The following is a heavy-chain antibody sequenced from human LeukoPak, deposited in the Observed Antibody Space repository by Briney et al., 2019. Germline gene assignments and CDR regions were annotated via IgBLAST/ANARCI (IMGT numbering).Heavy chain of an antibody. J-gene: IGHJ4*02. Sequence: SETLSLTCTVSGGSISSSSYYWGWIRQPPGKGLEWIGSIYYSGSTYYNPSLKSRVTISVDTSKNQFSLKMTSVTAADTAVYYCARDQYSSGVDYWGQGTLVTVSS. V-gene: IGHV4-39*07. CDR1: GGSISSSSYY. CDR3: ARDQYSSGVDY. D-gene: IGHD6-19*01. CDR2: IYYSGST.